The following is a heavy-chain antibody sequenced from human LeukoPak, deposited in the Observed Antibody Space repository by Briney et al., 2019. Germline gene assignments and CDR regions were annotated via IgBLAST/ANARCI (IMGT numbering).Heavy chain of an antibody. V-gene: IGHV3-30-3*01. CDR2: ISYDGSNK. CDR3: ARDPDRSGFDY. D-gene: IGHD1-14*01. J-gene: IGHJ4*02. Sequence: GRSLRLSCAASGFTFSSYAMHWVRQAPGKGLEWVAVISYDGSNKYYADSVQGRFTISRDNSRNTLFLQMDSLRVEDTGLYYCARDPDRSGFDYWGQGTLVTVSS. CDR1: GFTFSSYA.